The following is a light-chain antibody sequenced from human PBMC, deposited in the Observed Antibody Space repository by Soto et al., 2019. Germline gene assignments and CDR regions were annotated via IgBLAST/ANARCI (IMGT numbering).Light chain of an antibody. CDR2: DVS. CDR3: QQYNSYPLT. J-gene: IGKJ4*01. CDR1: QSISSW. Sequence: DIQMTQSPSTLSASVGDRVTITCRASQSISSWLAWYQQKPGKAPKLLIFDVSSLESGVPSRFSGSGSGTEFTLTISSLQPDDFATYYCQQYNSYPLTFGGGTKVDIK. V-gene: IGKV1-5*01.